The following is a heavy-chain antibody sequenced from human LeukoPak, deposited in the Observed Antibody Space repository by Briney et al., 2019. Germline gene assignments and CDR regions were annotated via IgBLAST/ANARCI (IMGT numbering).Heavy chain of an antibody. CDR3: ARGKRHSIIWQQLSFWFDP. Sequence: SETLSLTCTVSGGSISSYYWSWIRQPPGKGLEWIGYIYYSGSTNYNPSLKSRVTISVDTSKSQFSLKLSSVTAADTAVYYCARGKRHSIIWQQLSFWFDPWGQGTLVTVSS. CDR2: IYYSGST. D-gene: IGHD6-13*01. J-gene: IGHJ5*02. CDR1: GGSISSYY. V-gene: IGHV4-59*01.